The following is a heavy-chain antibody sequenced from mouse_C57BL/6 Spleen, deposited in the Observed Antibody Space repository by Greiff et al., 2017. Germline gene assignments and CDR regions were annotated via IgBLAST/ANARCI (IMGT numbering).Heavy chain of an antibody. D-gene: IGHD1-1*01. Sequence: EVQRVESGGGLVKPGGSLKLSCAASGFTFSSYAMSWVRQTPEQRLEWVATISDGGSYTYYPDNVKGRFTISRDNAKNTLYLQMIQLKSEDTAMYYCAIEGYYGSSSYLDYWGQGTTLTVSS. CDR2: ISDGGSYT. J-gene: IGHJ2*01. CDR3: AIEGYYGSSSYLDY. V-gene: IGHV5-4*01. CDR1: GFTFSSYA.